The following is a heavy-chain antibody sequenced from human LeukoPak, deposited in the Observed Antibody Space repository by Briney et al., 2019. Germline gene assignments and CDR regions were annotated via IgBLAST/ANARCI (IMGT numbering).Heavy chain of an antibody. V-gene: IGHV3-48*01. CDR2: ISSFSGTI. CDR3: ARDQGGVGY. D-gene: IGHD3-16*01. CDR1: GFTFDDYA. Sequence: TGGSLRLSCAASGFTFDDYAMHWVRQAPGKGLEWVSYISSFSGTINYADSVKGRFTISRDNAKNSLYLQMNSLRAEDTAVYYCARDQGGVGYWGQGTLVTVSS. J-gene: IGHJ4*02.